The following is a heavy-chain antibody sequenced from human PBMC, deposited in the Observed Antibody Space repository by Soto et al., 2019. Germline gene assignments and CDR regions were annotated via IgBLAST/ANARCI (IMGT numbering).Heavy chain of an antibody. Sequence: SETLSLTCTVCGGSISGGGYYWSWIRQHPGKGLEWIGYIYYSGSTYYNPSLKSRVTISVDTSKNQFSLKLSSVTAADTAVYYCARVSRRYFDWFPLAFDIWGQGTMVTVSS. J-gene: IGHJ3*02. CDR3: ARVSRRYFDWFPLAFDI. V-gene: IGHV4-31*03. CDR2: IYYSGST. CDR1: GGSISGGGYY. D-gene: IGHD3-9*01.